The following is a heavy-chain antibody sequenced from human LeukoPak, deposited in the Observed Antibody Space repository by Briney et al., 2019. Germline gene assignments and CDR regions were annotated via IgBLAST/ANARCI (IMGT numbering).Heavy chain of an antibody. CDR2: ISGSGDTT. CDR1: GFTFNTDV. Sequence: GGSLRLSCAASGFTFNTDVMSWVRQAPGKGLEWVSAISGSGDTTYYADSVKGRFTISRDNSENTVFLQMNSLRAEDTAVYYCAKEPTTGEEWLLPFDYWGQGTLVTVSS. CDR3: AKEPTTGEEWLLPFDY. D-gene: IGHD5-12*01. J-gene: IGHJ4*02. V-gene: IGHV3-23*01.